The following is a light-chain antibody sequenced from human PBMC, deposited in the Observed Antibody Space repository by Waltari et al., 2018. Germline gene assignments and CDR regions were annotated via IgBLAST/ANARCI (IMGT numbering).Light chain of an antibody. CDR2: EVN. Sequence: QSALTKPPSASGSPGQSVTISCPGTISDVGGYDYGSWYQQHPGKAPKVMIYEVNKRPSGVPDRFSGSKSGSTASLTVSGLQADDEAAYYCSSYAGSNTVVFGGGTKLTVL. CDR3: SSYAGSNTVV. J-gene: IGLJ2*01. V-gene: IGLV2-8*01. CDR1: ISDVGGYDY.